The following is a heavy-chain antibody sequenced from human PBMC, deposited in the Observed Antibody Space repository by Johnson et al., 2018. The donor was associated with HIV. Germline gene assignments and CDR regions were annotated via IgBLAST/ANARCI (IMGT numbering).Heavy chain of an antibody. Sequence: QVQLVESGGGVVQPGRSLRLSCAASEFTFSTFSRNAMHWVRQAPGKGLEWVAVISYDGTNKYYADPVKGRFTVSRDNSKNTLYRQMNSLRAEETAVYYCARGGDYYESNRYPAAFDIWGQGTMVTVSS. CDR3: ARGGDYYESNRYPAAFDI. D-gene: IGHD3-22*01. CDR2: ISYDGTNK. J-gene: IGHJ3*02. V-gene: IGHV3-30-3*01. CDR1: EFTFSTFSRNA.